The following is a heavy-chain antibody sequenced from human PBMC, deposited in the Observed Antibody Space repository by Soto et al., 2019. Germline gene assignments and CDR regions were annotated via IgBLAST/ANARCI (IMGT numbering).Heavy chain of an antibody. CDR1: GYTFNDCS. J-gene: IGHJ4*02. CDR2: IGTYIGST. Sequence: GASVKVSCKASGYTFNDCSMSWVRQAPGQGPEWMGWIGTYIGSTNYAQKFHDRVTMTTDTSTNTAYMELRSLRSDDTAVYYCARDLGVGATRAYFDYWGQGTLVTVSS. CDR3: ARDLGVGATRAYFDY. D-gene: IGHD1-26*01. V-gene: IGHV1-18*01.